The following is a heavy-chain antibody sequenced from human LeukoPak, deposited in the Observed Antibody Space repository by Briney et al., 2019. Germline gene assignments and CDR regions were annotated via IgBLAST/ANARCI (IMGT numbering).Heavy chain of an antibody. CDR3: ARGPFNIVVVPAAKEPPFDY. CDR1: GGSFSGYY. V-gene: IGHV4-34*01. CDR2: INHSGST. J-gene: IGHJ4*02. D-gene: IGHD2-2*01. Sequence: SETLSLTCAVYGGSFSGYYWSWIRQPPGKGLEWIGEINHSGSTNYNPSLKSRVTISVDTSKNQFSLKLSSVTAADTAVYYCARGPFNIVVVPAAKEPPFDYWGQGTLVAVSS.